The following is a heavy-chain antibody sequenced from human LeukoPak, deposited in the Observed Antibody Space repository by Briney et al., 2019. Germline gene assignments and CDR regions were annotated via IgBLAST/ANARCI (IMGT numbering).Heavy chain of an antibody. CDR1: GFTVSSNY. Sequence: GSLRLSCAASGFTVSSNYMSWVRQAPGKGLEWVSVIYSGGSTYYADSVKGRFTISRDNSKNTLHLQMNSLRVEDTAVYYCARARWDYFDYWGQGTLVTVSS. D-gene: IGHD5-24*01. J-gene: IGHJ4*02. CDR2: IYSGGST. V-gene: IGHV3-53*01. CDR3: ARARWDYFDY.